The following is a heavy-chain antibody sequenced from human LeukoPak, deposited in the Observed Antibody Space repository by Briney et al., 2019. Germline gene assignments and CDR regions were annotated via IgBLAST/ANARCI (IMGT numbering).Heavy chain of an antibody. CDR1: GGSFSGYY. D-gene: IGHD6-13*01. V-gene: IGHV4-34*01. CDR2: INHSGST. Sequence: SETLFLTCAVYGGSFSGYYWSWIRQPPGKGLEWIGEINHSGSTNYNPSLKSRVTISVDTSKNQFSLKLSSVTAADTAVYYCAREYSSSWYVGTPFDYWGQGTLVTVSS. CDR3: AREYSSSWYVGTPFDY. J-gene: IGHJ4*02.